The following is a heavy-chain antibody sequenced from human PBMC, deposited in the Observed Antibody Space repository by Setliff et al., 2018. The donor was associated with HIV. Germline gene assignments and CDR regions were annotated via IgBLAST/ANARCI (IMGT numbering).Heavy chain of an antibody. Sequence: ASVKVSCKVSRYTLTELSIHWVRQTPGKGLEWMGGFDPEDGETIYAQNFQGRVTMSEDISTDTGYMELRSLTSEDTAVYFCAADRRTVSILRGAFHVWGQGTLVTLSS. J-gene: IGHJ3*01. V-gene: IGHV1-24*01. CDR2: FDPEDGET. CDR3: AADRRTVSILRGAFHV. CDR1: RYTLTELS. D-gene: IGHD4-17*01.